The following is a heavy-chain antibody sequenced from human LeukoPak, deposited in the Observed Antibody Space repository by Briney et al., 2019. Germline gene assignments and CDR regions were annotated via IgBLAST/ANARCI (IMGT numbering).Heavy chain of an antibody. CDR3: ARGRRGNYYYYYMDV. CDR1: GGSISSSSYY. D-gene: IGHD3-10*01. J-gene: IGHJ6*03. CDR2: INHSGST. Sequence: SETLSLTCTVSGGSISSSSYYWGWIRQPPGKGLEWIGEINHSGSTNYNPSLKSRVTISVDTSKNQFSLKLSSVTAADTAVYYCARGRRGNYYYYYMDVWGKGTTVTVSS. V-gene: IGHV4-39*07.